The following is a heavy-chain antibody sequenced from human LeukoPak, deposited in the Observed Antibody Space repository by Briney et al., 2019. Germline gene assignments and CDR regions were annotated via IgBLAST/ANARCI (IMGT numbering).Heavy chain of an antibody. CDR3: AGGGYYGSGSYYNPSWFDP. Sequence: GGSLRLSCAASGFTFSSYGMHWVRQAPGKGLEWVAFIRYDGSNKYYADSVKGRFTISRDNSKDTLYLQMNSLRAEDTAVYYCAGGGYYGSGSYYNPSWFDPWGQGTLVTVSS. J-gene: IGHJ5*02. CDR2: IRYDGSNK. V-gene: IGHV3-30*02. D-gene: IGHD3-10*01. CDR1: GFTFSSYG.